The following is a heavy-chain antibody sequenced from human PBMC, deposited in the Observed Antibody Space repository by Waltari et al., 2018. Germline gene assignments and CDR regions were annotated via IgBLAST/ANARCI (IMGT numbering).Heavy chain of an antibody. J-gene: IGHJ3*02. D-gene: IGHD1-26*01. CDR2: ISAYNGNT. CDR1: GYTFTSYG. CDR3: ARSPQPVGATSSGAFDI. Sequence: QVQLVQSGAEVKKPGASVKVSCKASGYTFTSYGISWVRQAPGQGLEWMGWISAYNGNTNYAQKLQGRVTMTTDTSTSTACMELRSLRSDDTAVYYCARSPQPVGATSSGAFDIWGQGTMVTVSS. V-gene: IGHV1-18*01.